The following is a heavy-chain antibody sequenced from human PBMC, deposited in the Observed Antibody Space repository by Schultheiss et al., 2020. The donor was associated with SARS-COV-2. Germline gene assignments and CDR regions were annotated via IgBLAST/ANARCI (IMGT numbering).Heavy chain of an antibody. CDR1: GGSISSYY. V-gene: IGHV4-59*08. J-gene: IGHJ4*02. CDR3: ARHVEGEDCSGGSCFSLDY. D-gene: IGHD2-15*01. CDR2: IYYSGST. Sequence: SETLSLTCTVSGGSISSYYWSWFRQPPGKGLEWIGYIYYSGSTNYNPSLKSRVTISVDTSKNQFSLKLSSVTAADTAVYYCARHVEGEDCSGGSCFSLDYWGQGTLVTVSS.